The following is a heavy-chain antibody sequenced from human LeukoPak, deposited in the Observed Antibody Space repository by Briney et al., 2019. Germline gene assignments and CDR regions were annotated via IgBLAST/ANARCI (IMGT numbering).Heavy chain of an antibody. V-gene: IGHV3-48*02. CDR1: GFTFSTYS. Sequence: GGSLRLSCAASGFTFSTYSMNWVRQAPGKGLQWLSYISSTSSTIYYADSVKGRFTISRDNAKNSLYLQMNSLRDEDTAVYYCARDCSGGSCYSYDFDYWARDPWSPSPQ. CDR2: ISSTSSTI. D-gene: IGHD2-15*01. J-gene: IGHJ4*02. CDR3: ARDCSGGSCYSYDFDY.